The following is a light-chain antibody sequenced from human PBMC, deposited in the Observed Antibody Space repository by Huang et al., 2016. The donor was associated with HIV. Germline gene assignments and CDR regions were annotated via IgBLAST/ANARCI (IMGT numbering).Light chain of an antibody. CDR1: QTISIN. CDR2: GAS. V-gene: IGKV3-15*01. CDR3: QQYNDWPRT. Sequence: DIVMTQSPGTLSVSLGERVTLSCRASQTISINLAWYQHKPGQTPRLLLDGASTRATGIPARFSGSGSGTEFTLTISSLQSEDFAAYYCQQYNDWPRTFGQGTKVEIK. J-gene: IGKJ1*01.